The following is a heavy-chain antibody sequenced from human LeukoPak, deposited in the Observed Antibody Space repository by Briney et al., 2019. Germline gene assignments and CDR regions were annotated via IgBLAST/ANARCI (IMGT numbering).Heavy chain of an antibody. CDR2: IYADGNT. D-gene: IGHD6-6*01. CDR1: GFIVNTNY. V-gene: IGHV3-53*05. CDR3: AKDGKAARLDFQH. Sequence: GGSLRLSCAASGFIVNTNYMTWVRQAPGRGLEWVSFIYADGNTYYADSVKGRFTISRDNSKNSLSLQMDSLRTDDTAVYYCAKDGKAARLDFQHWGQGTLVTVSS. J-gene: IGHJ1*01.